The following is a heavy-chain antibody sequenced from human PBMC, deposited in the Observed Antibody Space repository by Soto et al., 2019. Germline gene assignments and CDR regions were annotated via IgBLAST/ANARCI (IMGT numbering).Heavy chain of an antibody. D-gene: IGHD3-3*01. CDR2: ISAYNGNT. Sequence: ASVKVSCKASGYTFTSYGISWVRQAPRQGLEWMGWISAYNGNTNYAQKLQGRVTMTTDTSTSTAYMELRSLRSDDTAVYYCARFAYYDFWSGYEPANWFDPWGQGTLVTVSS. CDR3: ARFAYYDFWSGYEPANWFDP. J-gene: IGHJ5*02. CDR1: GYTFTSYG. V-gene: IGHV1-18*01.